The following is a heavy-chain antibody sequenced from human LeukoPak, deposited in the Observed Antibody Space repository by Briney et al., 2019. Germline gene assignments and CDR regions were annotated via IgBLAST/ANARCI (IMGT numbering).Heavy chain of an antibody. V-gene: IGHV1-2*02. Sequence: GASVKVSCKASGYTFTGYYMPWVRQAPGQGLEWMGWINPNSGGTNYAQKFQGRVTMTRDTSISTAYMELSRLRSDDTAVYYCARAAAYYYDKGAFDIWGQGTMVTVSS. CDR3: ARAAAYYYDKGAFDI. D-gene: IGHD3-22*01. CDR1: GYTFTGYY. CDR2: INPNSGGT. J-gene: IGHJ3*02.